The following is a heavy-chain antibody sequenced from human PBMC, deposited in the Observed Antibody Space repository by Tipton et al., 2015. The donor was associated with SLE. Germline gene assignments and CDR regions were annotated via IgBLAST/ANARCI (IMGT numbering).Heavy chain of an antibody. Sequence: TLSLTCTVSGGSISRSNYYLAWIRQPPGKGLEWIGRVYSSGNTNYNPSLKSRVTMSVDTSKNQFSLNLRSVTAADTAVYYCARDPNWYDYFDYWGQGMLVTVSS. CDR1: GGSISRSNYY. CDR3: ARDPNWYDYFDY. CDR2: VYSSGNT. D-gene: IGHD1-14*01. J-gene: IGHJ4*02. V-gene: IGHV4-39*07.